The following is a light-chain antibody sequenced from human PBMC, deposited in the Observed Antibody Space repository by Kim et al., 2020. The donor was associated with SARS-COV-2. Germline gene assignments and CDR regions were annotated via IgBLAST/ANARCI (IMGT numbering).Light chain of an antibody. CDR2: DNY. Sequence: QSVLTQPPSVSAAPGQKVTISCSGSRANIGDQYVSWYQQLPGTAPKLLIYDNYNRPSAIPDRFSGSKSGTSATLAITGLQTGDEADYYCGTWDGSLSAHVFGTGTKVTVL. CDR1: RANIGDQY. V-gene: IGLV1-51*01. CDR3: GTWDGSLSAHV. J-gene: IGLJ1*01.